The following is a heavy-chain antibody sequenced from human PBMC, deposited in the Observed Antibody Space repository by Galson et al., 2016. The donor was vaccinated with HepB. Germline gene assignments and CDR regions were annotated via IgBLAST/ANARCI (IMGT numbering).Heavy chain of an antibody. Sequence: SETLSLTCGVSGGSISDNSWWAWVRQSPGKESEWIGEIYQTGTAHYNPSFTSRATISIDKSKNQISLRLGSVTAADTAVYYCTRGTLGTTASMAFDYWGQGTLVSVSS. CDR2: IYQTGTA. J-gene: IGHJ4*02. V-gene: IGHV4-4*02. CDR3: TRGTLGTTASMAFDY. CDR1: GGSISDNSW. D-gene: IGHD1-26*01.